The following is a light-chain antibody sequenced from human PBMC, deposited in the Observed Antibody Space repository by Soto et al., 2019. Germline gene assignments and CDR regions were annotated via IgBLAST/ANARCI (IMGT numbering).Light chain of an antibody. CDR1: QSVTYSY. Sequence: EIVLTQSPGTLSLSPGKRATLSCRASQSVTYSYLAWFQQKPGQAPRLLIYAASSRATGIPDRFSGSGSGTDFTLTISRLEPEDFAVYYCQQYGSSPHTFGQGTKLEI. V-gene: IGKV3-20*01. CDR2: AAS. J-gene: IGKJ2*01. CDR3: QQYGSSPHT.